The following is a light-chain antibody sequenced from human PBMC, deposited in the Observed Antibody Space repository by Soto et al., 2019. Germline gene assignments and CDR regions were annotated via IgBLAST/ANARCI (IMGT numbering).Light chain of an antibody. J-gene: IGLJ1*01. CDR2: DVS. Sequence: QSVLTQPASVSGSPGQSITISCTGTISDVGGYNYVSWYQQHPGKAPKLMIFDVSNRPSGVSNRFSGSTSGYTASLTISGLQAEDEADYYCSSYTSSSTYVFGTGTKVTV. CDR3: SSYTSSSTYV. V-gene: IGLV2-14*03. CDR1: ISDVGGYNY.